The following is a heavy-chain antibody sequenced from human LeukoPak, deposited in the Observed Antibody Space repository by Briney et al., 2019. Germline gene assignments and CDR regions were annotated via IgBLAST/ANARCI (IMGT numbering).Heavy chain of an antibody. V-gene: IGHV3-7*01. Sequence: GGPLRLSCAASGFIFSNYYMSWVRQAPGKGLEWVANISEDGSVEYYVDSVKGRFTISRDNPKNSLYLLMNNLRAEDTAVYYCARTLVDYWGQGALVTVSS. J-gene: IGHJ4*02. CDR2: ISEDGSVE. CDR3: ARTLVDY. CDR1: GFIFSNYY.